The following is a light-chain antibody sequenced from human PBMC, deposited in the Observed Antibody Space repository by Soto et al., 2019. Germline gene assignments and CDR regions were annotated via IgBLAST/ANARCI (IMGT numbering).Light chain of an antibody. CDR3: QQSYSSPQMYT. J-gene: IGKJ2*01. CDR2: AAS. V-gene: IGKV1-39*01. Sequence: DIQMTQSPSSLSASVGDRVTITCRASQSISNSLNWYQQKPGKAPDLLIYAASNLQSGVPSRFTGSGSGTDFTLTISSLQPGDFTTYYCQQSYSSPQMYTFGQGTKLEIK. CDR1: QSISNS.